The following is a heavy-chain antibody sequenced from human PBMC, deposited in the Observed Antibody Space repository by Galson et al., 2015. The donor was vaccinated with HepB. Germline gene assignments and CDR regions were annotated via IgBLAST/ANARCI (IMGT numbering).Heavy chain of an antibody. CDR1: GYTFTSYG. CDR2: ISAYNGNT. D-gene: IGHD2-15*01. CDR3: AIRQPPDFPGGSCYEKWDDAFEI. J-gene: IGHJ3*02. V-gene: IGHV1-18*01. Sequence: SVKVSCKASGYTFTSYGISWVRQAPGQGLEWMGWISAYNGNTNYAQKLQGRVTMTTDTSTRTAYMELRSLRSDDTAVYYCAIRQPPDFPGGSCYEKWDDAFEIWRQGTMLTASS.